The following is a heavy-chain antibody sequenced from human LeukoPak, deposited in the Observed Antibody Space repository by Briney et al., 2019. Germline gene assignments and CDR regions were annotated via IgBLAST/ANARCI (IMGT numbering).Heavy chain of an antibody. D-gene: IGHD3-22*01. CDR3: TRDRYYYDSSGHPYYFDY. Sequence: GGSLRLSCAASGFTFSSYEMNWVRQAPGKGLEWVSYISSSGSIIYYAYSVKGRFIISRDNAKHSLYLQMNSLRAEDTAVYYCTRDRYYYDSSGHPYYFDYWGQGTLVTVSS. CDR1: GFTFSSYE. J-gene: IGHJ4*02. CDR2: ISSSGSII. V-gene: IGHV3-48*03.